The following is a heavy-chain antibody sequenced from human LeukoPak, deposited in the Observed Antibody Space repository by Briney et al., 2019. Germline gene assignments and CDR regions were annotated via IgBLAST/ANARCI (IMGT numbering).Heavy chain of an antibody. CDR1: GFTFSSYP. CDR3: AKDFWSGYYFDY. V-gene: IGHV3-23*01. CDR2: ISGSGGST. J-gene: IGHJ4*02. Sequence: GGSLRLSCAASGFTFSSYPMSWVRQAPGKGLEWVSAISGSGGSTYYADSVKGRFTISRDNSKNTLYLQMNSLRAEDTAVYYCAKDFWSGYYFDYWGQGTLVTVSS. D-gene: IGHD3-3*01.